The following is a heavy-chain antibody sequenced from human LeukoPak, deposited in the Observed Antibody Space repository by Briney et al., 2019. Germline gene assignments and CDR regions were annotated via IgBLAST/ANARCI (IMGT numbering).Heavy chain of an antibody. V-gene: IGHV3-30-3*01. CDR3: ARVGLRRGGY. J-gene: IGHJ4*02. CDR1: GFTFSSYW. CDR2: ISYDGSNK. Sequence: PGGSLRLSCGASGFTFSSYWMSWVRQAPGKGLEWVAVISYDGSNKYYADSVKGRFTISRDNSKNTLYLQMNSLRAEDTAVYYCARVGLRRGGYWGQGTLVTVSS. D-gene: IGHD3-3*01.